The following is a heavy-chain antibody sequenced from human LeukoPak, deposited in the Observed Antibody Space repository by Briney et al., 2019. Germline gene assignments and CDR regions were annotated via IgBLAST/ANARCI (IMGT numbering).Heavy chain of an antibody. J-gene: IGHJ4*02. D-gene: IGHD5-24*01. CDR1: GGSISSYY. Sequence: SETLSLTCTVSGGSISSYYWSWIRQPAEKGLEWLGRIYSSGSANYNPSLKSRVHMSVDMSKNEFSLKLTSVTAADTAVYYCARAGTVEMTPLDYSGQGTLVTVSP. CDR2: IYSSGSA. CDR3: ARAGTVEMTPLDY. V-gene: IGHV4-4*07.